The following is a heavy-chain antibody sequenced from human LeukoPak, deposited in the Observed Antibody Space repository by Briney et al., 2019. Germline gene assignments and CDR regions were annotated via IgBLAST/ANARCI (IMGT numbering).Heavy chain of an antibody. Sequence: GKSLKISCKGFGYTFTTNWIALVRQMPGKGLEWMGVVYPGTSDSRYSPSFQGQVTISADNSLSAAYLQWSSLKASDSAMYYCARLGGYSTGWYIQYWGQGTLVTVSS. V-gene: IGHV5-51*01. CDR1: GYTFTTNW. CDR2: VYPGTSDS. CDR3: ARLGGYSTGWYIQY. D-gene: IGHD6-19*01. J-gene: IGHJ4*02.